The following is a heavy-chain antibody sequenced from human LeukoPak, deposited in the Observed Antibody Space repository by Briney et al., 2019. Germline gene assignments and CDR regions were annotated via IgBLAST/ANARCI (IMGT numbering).Heavy chain of an antibody. CDR1: ELMFSSYA. CDR2: ISDDSGST. CDR3: AKDQYSNGWYFDY. D-gene: IGHD6-19*01. Sequence: GESLRLSCAASELMFSSYAMSWVRQAPGKGLEWVSGISDDSGSTYYADSVRGRFTISRDNSKNTLYLQMNSLRVEDTAIYYCAKDQYSNGWYFDYWGQGTLVTVSS. J-gene: IGHJ4*02. V-gene: IGHV3-23*01.